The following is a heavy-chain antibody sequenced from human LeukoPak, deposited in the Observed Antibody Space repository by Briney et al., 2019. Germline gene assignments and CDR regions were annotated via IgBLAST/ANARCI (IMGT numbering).Heavy chain of an antibody. J-gene: IGHJ4*02. CDR1: GFTFTAYS. CDR2: IINNADIT. CDR3: VKGWVRGVMHY. D-gene: IGHD3-10*01. V-gene: IGHV3-64D*06. Sequence: PGGSLRLSCSASGFTFTAYSMYWVRQAPGKGLEYVSAIINNADITYYPDSVKGRFTISRDNSKNTLYLQMSSLRGEDMDVYSCVKGWVRGVMHYWGQGTLVTVSS.